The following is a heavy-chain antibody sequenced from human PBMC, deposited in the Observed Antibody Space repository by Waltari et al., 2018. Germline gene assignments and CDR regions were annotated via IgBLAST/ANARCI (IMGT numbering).Heavy chain of an antibody. Sequence: EVQLVESGGGLVQPGGSLRLSCAASGFTFSSYAMHWVRQAPGKGLEYVSAISINGGSTYYANSVKGRFTISRDNSKNTLYLQMGSLRAEDMAVYYCARGVGPYYYYYYMDVWGKGTTVTVSS. CDR2: ISINGGST. CDR1: GFTFSSYA. D-gene: IGHD2-2*01. V-gene: IGHV3-64*01. CDR3: ARGVGPYYYYYYMDV. J-gene: IGHJ6*03.